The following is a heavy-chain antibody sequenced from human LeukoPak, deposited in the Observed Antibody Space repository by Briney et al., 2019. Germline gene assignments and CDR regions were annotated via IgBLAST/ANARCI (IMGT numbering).Heavy chain of an antibody. CDR1: GGSISSGGYY. D-gene: IGHD1-26*01. J-gene: IGHJ6*03. CDR3: ARVQRTEEGGYSYYYIDV. CDR2: IYHSGST. Sequence: PSETLSLTCTVSGGSISSGGYYWSWIRQPPGKGLEWIGYIYHSGSTYYNPSLKSRVTISVDTSKNQFSLNLRSVTAADTAVYYCARVQRTEEGGYSYYYIDVWGKGTTVTVSS. V-gene: IGHV4-30-2*01.